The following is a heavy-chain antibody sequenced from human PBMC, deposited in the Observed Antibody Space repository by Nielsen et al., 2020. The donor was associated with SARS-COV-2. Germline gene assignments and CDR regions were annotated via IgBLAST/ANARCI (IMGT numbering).Heavy chain of an antibody. CDR3: ARDLTGDAFDI. CDR2: INGNGAPT. D-gene: IGHD2-8*02. J-gene: IGHJ3*02. CDR1: GFTFSTYG. Sequence: GESLKISCAASGFTFSTYGMSWVRQAPGKGLEWVSLINGNGAPTYYADSVKGRFTISRDNSKNSLFLQLNNLRAEDTAVYYCARDLTGDAFDIWGQGTMVTVSS. V-gene: IGHV3-23*01.